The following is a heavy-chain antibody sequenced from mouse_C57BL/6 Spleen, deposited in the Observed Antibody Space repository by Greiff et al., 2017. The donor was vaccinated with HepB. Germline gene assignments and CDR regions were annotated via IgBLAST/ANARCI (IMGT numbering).Heavy chain of an antibody. CDR1: GFNIKDDY. D-gene: IGHD1-2*01. Sequence: EVQLQQSGAELVRPGASVKLSCTASGFNIKDDYMHWVKQRPEQGLEWIGWIDPENGDTEYASKFQGKATITADTSSNTAYLQLSSRTSEDTAVYYCTNLGHYDGGAYWGQGTLVTVSA. CDR3: TNLGHYDGGAY. V-gene: IGHV14-4*01. CDR2: IDPENGDT. J-gene: IGHJ3*01.